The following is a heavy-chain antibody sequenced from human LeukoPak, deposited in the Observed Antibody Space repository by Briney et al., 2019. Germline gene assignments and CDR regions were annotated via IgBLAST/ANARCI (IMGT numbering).Heavy chain of an antibody. CDR1: IDSISSYY. CDR2: IYYSGST. Sequence: PSETLSLTCTVSIDSISSYYWSWIRQPPGKGLEWIGYIYYSGSTNYNPSLKSRVTISVDTSKNQFSLKLSSVTAADTAVYYCARHNRLDPWGQGTLVTVSS. V-gene: IGHV4-59*08. J-gene: IGHJ5*02. CDR3: ARHNRLDP. D-gene: IGHD2/OR15-2a*01.